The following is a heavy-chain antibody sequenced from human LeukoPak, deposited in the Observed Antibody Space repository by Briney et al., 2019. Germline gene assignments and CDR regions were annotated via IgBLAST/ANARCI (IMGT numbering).Heavy chain of an antibody. CDR1: GFTFSSYG. J-gene: IGHJ4*02. CDR3: AKDRGDIVVVVAATDGFDY. Sequence: PGRSLRLSCAASGFTFSSYGMHWVRQAPGKGLEWVAVISYDGSNKYYADSVKGRFTISRDNSKNTLYLQMNSLRAEDTAVYYCAKDRGDIVVVVAATDGFDYWGQGTLVTVSS. V-gene: IGHV3-30*18. D-gene: IGHD2-15*01. CDR2: ISYDGSNK.